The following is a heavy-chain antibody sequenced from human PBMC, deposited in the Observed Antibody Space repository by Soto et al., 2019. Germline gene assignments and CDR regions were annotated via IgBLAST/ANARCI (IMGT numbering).Heavy chain of an antibody. CDR3: ARRATLVIYDAFDI. CDR1: GGSISSYY. V-gene: IGHV4-39*01. Sequence: SETLSLTCTVSGGSISSYYWGWIRQPPGKGLEWIGSIYYSGTTHYTPSLKSRVTISVDTSKNQFSLKLSSVTAEDTAVYYCARRATLVIYDAFDIWGQGTMVTVSS. CDR2: IYYSGTT. D-gene: IGHD2-21*01. J-gene: IGHJ3*02.